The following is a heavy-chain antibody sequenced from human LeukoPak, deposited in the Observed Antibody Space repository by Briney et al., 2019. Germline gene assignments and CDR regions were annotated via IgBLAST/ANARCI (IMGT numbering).Heavy chain of an antibody. CDR2: INPNSGGT. CDR1: GYTFTGYY. CDR3: ARGGLMWGYDILTGYGNYYYGMDV. Sequence: ASVKVSCKASGYTFTGYYMHWVRQAPGQRLEWMGWINPNSGGTNYAQKFQGRVTMTRDTSTSTAYMELSRLTSDDTAVYYCARGGLMWGYDILTGYGNYYYGMDVWGQGTTVTVSS. J-gene: IGHJ6*02. D-gene: IGHD3-9*01. V-gene: IGHV1-2*02.